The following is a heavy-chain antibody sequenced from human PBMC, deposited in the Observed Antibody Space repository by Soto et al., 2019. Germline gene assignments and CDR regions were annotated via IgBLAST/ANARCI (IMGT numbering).Heavy chain of an antibody. Sequence: HSLSLTFAISGDSFSSNIAAWHWIRQSPSRGLEWLGRTYHRSKWYNDYAVSVKSRITFNPDTSKNQFSLQLNSVTPEDTAVYYCARVGVPTKYYFDYWGQGTLVTGSS. CDR2: TYHRSKWYN. D-gene: IGHD5-12*01. V-gene: IGHV6-1*01. CDR1: GDSFSSNIAA. CDR3: ARVGVPTKYYFDY. J-gene: IGHJ4*02.